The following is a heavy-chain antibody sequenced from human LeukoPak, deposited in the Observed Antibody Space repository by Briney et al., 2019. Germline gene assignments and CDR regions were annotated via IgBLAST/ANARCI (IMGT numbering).Heavy chain of an antibody. CDR3: ARAHDIVVVVAATHDAFDI. Sequence: SETLSLTCAVYGGSFSGYYWSWIRQPPGKGLEWIGYIYYSGSTNYNPSLKSRVTISVDTSKNQFSLKLSSVTAADTAVYYCARAHDIVVVVAATHDAFDIWGQGTMVTVSS. V-gene: IGHV4-59*01. D-gene: IGHD2-15*01. CDR2: IYYSGST. CDR1: GGSFSGYY. J-gene: IGHJ3*02.